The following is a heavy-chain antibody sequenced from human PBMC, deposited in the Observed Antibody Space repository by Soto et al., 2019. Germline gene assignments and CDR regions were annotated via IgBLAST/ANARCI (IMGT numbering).Heavy chain of an antibody. CDR3: ARQRNGAGDV. Sequence: LVESGGGLVQPGGSLRLSCEASGLTFSTYGFNWVRQAPGKGLEWVSYITSSTTIYYADSVTGRFTTSRDKAKNSLYIQMNSLRGEEPGGYYWARQRNGAGDVWGQGTTVTVSS. CDR1: GLTFSTYG. D-gene: IGHD1-1*01. J-gene: IGHJ6*02. V-gene: IGHV3-48*01. CDR2: ITSSTTI.